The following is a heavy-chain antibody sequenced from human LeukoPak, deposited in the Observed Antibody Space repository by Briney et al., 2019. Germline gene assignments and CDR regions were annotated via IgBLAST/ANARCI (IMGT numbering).Heavy chain of an antibody. CDR1: GYSISSAYY. CDR3: ARVITSLWTGFDP. Sequence: SETLSLTCTVSGYSISSAYYWGWIRQPPGKGLEWIGSIYHSGSTYYNPSLKSRVTISVDRSQNQFSLKLSSVTAADTAVYFCARVITSLWTGFDPWGQGTLVTVSS. J-gene: IGHJ5*02. D-gene: IGHD3/OR15-3a*01. CDR2: IYHSGST. V-gene: IGHV4-38-2*02.